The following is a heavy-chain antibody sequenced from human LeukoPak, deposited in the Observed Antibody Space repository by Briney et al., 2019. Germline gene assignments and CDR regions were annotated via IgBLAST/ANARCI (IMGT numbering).Heavy chain of an antibody. V-gene: IGHV1-24*01. CDR2: FDPEDGET. CDR1: GYTLTELS. J-gene: IGHJ4*02. Sequence: ASVKVSCKVSGYTLTELSMHWVRQAPGKGLEWMGGFDPEDGETIYAQKFQGRVTMTEDTSTDTAYMELSSLRSEDTAAYYCATRGPVLRYFDWPHIPPYYFDYWGQGTLVTVSS. CDR3: ATRGPVLRYFDWPHIPPYYFDY. D-gene: IGHD3-9*01.